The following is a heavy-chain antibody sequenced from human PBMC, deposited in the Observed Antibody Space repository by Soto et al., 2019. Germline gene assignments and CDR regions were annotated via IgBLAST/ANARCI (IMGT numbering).Heavy chain of an antibody. J-gene: IGHJ4*02. Sequence: GGSLRLSCAVSGFIFSNAWMNWVRQTPGKGLEWVGRLKGKTDGGTTDYDDLVKGRFTISGDDSKNTVFLQMNSLETEDTAVYYFATSGTMVYGDSTRPHFDYWGQGTLVTVSS. V-gene: IGHV3-15*07. D-gene: IGHD2-8*01. CDR2: LKGKTDGGTT. CDR3: ATSGTMVYGDSTRPHFDY. CDR1: GFIFSNAW.